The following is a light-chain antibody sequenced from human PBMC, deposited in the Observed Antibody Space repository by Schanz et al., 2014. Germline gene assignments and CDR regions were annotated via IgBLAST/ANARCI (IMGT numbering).Light chain of an antibody. Sequence: QSALTQPASVSGSPGQSITISCTGTSSDVGAYNYVSWYQQPPGNRPSGVSGRFSGSKSGNTASLTISGLQAEDEADYYCGSYTSSSSVVFGGRTKLTVL. CDR1: SSDVGAYNY. V-gene: IGLV2-14*01. CDR3: GSYTSSSSVV. J-gene: IGLJ2*01.